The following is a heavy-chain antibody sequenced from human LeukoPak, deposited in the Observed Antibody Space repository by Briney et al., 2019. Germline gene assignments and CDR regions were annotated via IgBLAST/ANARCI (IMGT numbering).Heavy chain of an antibody. CDR2: ISYSGST. Sequence: PSETLSLTCTVYGGSISSGNYYWNWIRQPPEKGLEWVGYISYSGSTVYNPSLKSRATISADTSKNQYSLKLASVTAADTAVYYCARYSGYDYYFDYWGQGTLVTVSS. CDR3: ARYSGYDYYFDY. D-gene: IGHD5-12*01. CDR1: GGSISSGNYY. J-gene: IGHJ4*02. V-gene: IGHV4-30-4*01.